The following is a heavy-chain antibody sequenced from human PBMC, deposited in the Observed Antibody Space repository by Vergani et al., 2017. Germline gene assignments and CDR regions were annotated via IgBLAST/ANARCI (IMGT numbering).Heavy chain of an antibody. D-gene: IGHD1-1*01. Sequence: EVELVQSGPEMRTPGESLKISCKGSDYSFGNYWIGWVRQMPGKGLEWMGIIYPADSDTRYSPSFQGQVTISADKSISTAFLQWDSLMAADTALYYCARHTTYTDSWGQGTLVTVSS. CDR3: ARHTTYTDS. CDR1: DYSFGNYW. J-gene: IGHJ4*02. CDR2: IYPADSDT. V-gene: IGHV5-51*01.